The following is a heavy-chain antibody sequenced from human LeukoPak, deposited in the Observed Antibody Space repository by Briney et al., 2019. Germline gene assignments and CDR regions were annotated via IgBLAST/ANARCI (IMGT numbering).Heavy chain of an antibody. V-gene: IGHV4-59*01. D-gene: IGHD5-24*01. CDR3: ARRDGYNSYYFDY. CDR2: IYYSGST. Sequence: PSETLSLTCTVSGGSISSYYWSWIRQPPGKGLEWIGYIYYSGSTNYNPSLKSRVTISVDTSKNRFSLKLSSVTAADTAVYYCARRDGYNSYYFDYWGQGTLVTVSS. CDR1: GGSISSYY. J-gene: IGHJ4*02.